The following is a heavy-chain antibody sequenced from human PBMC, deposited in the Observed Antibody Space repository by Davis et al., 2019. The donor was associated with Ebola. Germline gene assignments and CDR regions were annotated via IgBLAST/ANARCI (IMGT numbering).Heavy chain of an antibody. Sequence: MPSETLSLTCTVSGGSISSSSYYWGWIRQPPGKGLEWIGSIYYSGSTYYNPSLKSRVTISVDTSKNQFSLKLSSVTAADTAVYYCARTDYDFWSGYYTDNWFDPWSQGTLVTVSS. D-gene: IGHD3-3*01. CDR3: ARTDYDFWSGYYTDNWFDP. CDR1: GGSISSSSYY. CDR2: IYYSGST. V-gene: IGHV4-39*07. J-gene: IGHJ5*02.